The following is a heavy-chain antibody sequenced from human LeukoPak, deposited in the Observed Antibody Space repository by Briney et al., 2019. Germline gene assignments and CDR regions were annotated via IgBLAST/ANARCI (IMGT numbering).Heavy chain of an antibody. CDR2: ISSSSSYI. CDR1: GFTFSSYS. V-gene: IGHV3-21*01. D-gene: IGHD6-13*01. Sequence: GGSLRLSCAASGFTFSSYSMNWVRQAPGKGLEWVSSISSSSSYIYYADSVKGRFTISRDNAKNSLYLQMNSLRSEDTAVYYCARYAAAGTLDYWGQGTLVTVSS. CDR3: ARYAAAGTLDY. J-gene: IGHJ4*02.